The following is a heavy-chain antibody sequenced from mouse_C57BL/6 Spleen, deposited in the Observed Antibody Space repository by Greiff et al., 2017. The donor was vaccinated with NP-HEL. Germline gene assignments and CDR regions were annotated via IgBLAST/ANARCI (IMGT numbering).Heavy chain of an antibody. CDR2: IYPRDGST. J-gene: IGHJ4*01. Sequence: QVQLKESGPELVKPGASVKLSCKASGYTFTSYDINWVKQRPGQGLEWIGWIYPRDGSTKYNEKFKGKATLTVDTSSSTAYMELHSLTSEDSAVYFCAREDYGNYDYAMDYWGQGTSVTVSS. CDR1: GYTFTSYD. V-gene: IGHV1-85*01. CDR3: AREDYGNYDYAMDY. D-gene: IGHD2-1*01.